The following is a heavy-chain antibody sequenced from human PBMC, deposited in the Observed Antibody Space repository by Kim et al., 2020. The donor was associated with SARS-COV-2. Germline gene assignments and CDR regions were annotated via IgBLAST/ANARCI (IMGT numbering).Heavy chain of an antibody. Sequence: ASVKVSCKASGYTFTSYYMHWVRQAPGQGLEWMGIINPSGGSTSYAQKFQGRVTMTRDTSTSTVYMELSSLRSEDTAVYYCARGGGVDYDILTGYYNFDYGGQGTLVTVSS. CDR3: ARGGGVDYDILTGYYNFDY. V-gene: IGHV1-46*01. J-gene: IGHJ4*02. CDR2: INPSGGST. CDR1: GYTFTSYY. D-gene: IGHD3-9*01.